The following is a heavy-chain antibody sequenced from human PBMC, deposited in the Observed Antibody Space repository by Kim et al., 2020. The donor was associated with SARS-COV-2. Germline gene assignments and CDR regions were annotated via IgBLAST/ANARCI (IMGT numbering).Heavy chain of an antibody. CDR3: ARGYSSGWYYYYYGMDV. V-gene: IGHV3-30*04. CDR1: FTFSSYA. Sequence: FTFSSYAMPWVSQAPGKGLEWVAVISYDGSNKYYADSVKGRFTISRDNAKNTLYLQMNSLRAEDTAVYYCARGYSSGWYYYYYGMDVWGQGTTVTVSS. J-gene: IGHJ6*02. D-gene: IGHD6-19*01. CDR2: ISYDGSNK.